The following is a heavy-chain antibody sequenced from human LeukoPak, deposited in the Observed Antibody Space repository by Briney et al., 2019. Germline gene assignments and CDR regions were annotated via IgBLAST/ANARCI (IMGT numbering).Heavy chain of an antibody. Sequence: GGSLRLSCAASGFTFSSYWMHWVRRAPGKGLVWVSGINSDGSSISYADSVKGRFTISRDNAKNTLYLQMNSLRAEDTAVYYCARDSIQLWSSTYYFDYWGQGTLVTVSS. V-gene: IGHV3-74*01. CDR1: GFTFSSYW. CDR3: ARDSIQLWSSTYYFDY. CDR2: INSDGSSI. J-gene: IGHJ4*02. D-gene: IGHD5-18*01.